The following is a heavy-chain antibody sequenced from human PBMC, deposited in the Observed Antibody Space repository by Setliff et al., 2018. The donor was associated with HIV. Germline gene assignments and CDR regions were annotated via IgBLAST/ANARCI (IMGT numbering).Heavy chain of an antibody. D-gene: IGHD1-26*01. CDR2: VKQDGSEQ. Sequence: SWVRQAPGKGLEWLANVKQDGSEQYYLDSVKGRFTISRDNGKNSLYLQMNSLRADDTAVYFCARPTNIDTLYYGSQTFYMYYYGLDVWGQGTTVTVSS. J-gene: IGHJ6*02. V-gene: IGHV3-7*01. CDR3: ARPTNIDTLYYGSQTFYMYYYGLDV.